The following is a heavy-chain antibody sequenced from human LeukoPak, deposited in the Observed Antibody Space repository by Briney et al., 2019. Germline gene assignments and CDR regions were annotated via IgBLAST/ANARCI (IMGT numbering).Heavy chain of an antibody. CDR2: ITTTFYT. D-gene: IGHD5-24*01. CDR1: GFTFSSYS. V-gene: IGHV3-21*01. CDR3: ARVSANWSEDY. Sequence: GGSLRLSCAASGFTFSSYSFNWVRQVPGKGLEWVSSITTTFYTYYTDSVKGRFTISRDNAKNSLYLQMISLRAEDTAVYYCARVSANWSEDYWGQGTLVTVSS. J-gene: IGHJ4*02.